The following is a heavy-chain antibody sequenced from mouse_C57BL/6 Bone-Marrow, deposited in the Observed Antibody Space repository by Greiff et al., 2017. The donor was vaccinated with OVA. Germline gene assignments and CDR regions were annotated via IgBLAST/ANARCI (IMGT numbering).Heavy chain of an antibody. CDR1: GFSLTSYG. D-gene: IGHD1-1*01. CDR2: IWSGGST. V-gene: IGHV2-2*01. CDR3: ARNRTTDYYAMDY. Sequence: VMLVESGPGLVQPSQSLSITCTVSGFSLTSYGVHWVRQSPGKGLEWLGVIWSGGSTDYNAAFISRLSISKDNSKSQVFFKMNSLQADDTAIYYCARNRTTDYYAMDYWGQGTSVTVSS. J-gene: IGHJ4*01.